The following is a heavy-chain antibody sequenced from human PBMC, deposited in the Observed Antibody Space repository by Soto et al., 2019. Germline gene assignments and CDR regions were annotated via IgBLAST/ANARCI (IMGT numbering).Heavy chain of an antibody. CDR1: GVTFPRFW. Sequence: EFLKISCKGSGVTFPRFWIAWGRQMSGKGLEWIVIIYPGESETRYSPPFQGQVPISPGKSIKTAYLQRRRLKAPDTAMYYCARLTDFYVRCGDYTDPVDAFDIWGQGTMVTVSS. V-gene: IGHV5-51*01. CDR3: ARLTDFYVRCGDYTDPVDAFDI. J-gene: IGHJ3*02. D-gene: IGHD3-10*02. CDR2: IYPGESET.